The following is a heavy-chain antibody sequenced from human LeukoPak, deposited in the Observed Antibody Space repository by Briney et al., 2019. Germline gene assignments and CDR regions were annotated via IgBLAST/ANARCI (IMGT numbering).Heavy chain of an antibody. CDR1: GGSISSYY. CDR3: AQSGRYSGSILFDY. D-gene: IGHD1-26*01. Sequence: ASETLSLTCTVSGGSISSYYWSWIRQPAGKGLEWIGRIYTSGSTNYNPSLKSRVTISVDTSKNQFSLKLSSVTAADTAVYYCAQSGRYSGSILFDYWGQGTLVTVSS. CDR2: IYTSGST. V-gene: IGHV4-4*07. J-gene: IGHJ4*02.